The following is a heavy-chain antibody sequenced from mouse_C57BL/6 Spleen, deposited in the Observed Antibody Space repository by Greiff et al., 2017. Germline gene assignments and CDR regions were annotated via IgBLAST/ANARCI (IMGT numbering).Heavy chain of an antibody. CDR3: ARAHPYSNYDY. V-gene: IGHV1-81*01. CDR1: GYTFPSYG. CDR2: FYPRSGNT. D-gene: IGHD2-5*01. J-gene: IGHJ2*01. Sequence: VKLQQSGAELARPGASVKLSCKASGYTFPSYGISWVKQRTGQGLEWIGEFYPRSGNTYYNEKFKGKATLTADKSSSTAYMELRSLTSEDSAVYFCARAHPYSNYDYWGQGTTLTVSS.